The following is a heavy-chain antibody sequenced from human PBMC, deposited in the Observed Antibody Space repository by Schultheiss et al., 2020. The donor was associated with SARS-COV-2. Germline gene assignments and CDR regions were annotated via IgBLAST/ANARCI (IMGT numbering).Heavy chain of an antibody. J-gene: IGHJ4*02. CDR1: GGSIRSSSYY. CDR3: ATDYYDSSGYYYGPDY. CDR2: IFHSGST. D-gene: IGHD3-22*01. V-gene: IGHV4-39*07. Sequence: SQTLSLTCTVSGGSIRSSSYYWSWIRQPPGKGLEWIGSIFHSGSTYYNPSLKSRVTISVDTSRNQFSLKLSSVTAADTAVYYCATDYYDSSGYYYGPDYWGQGTLVTVSS.